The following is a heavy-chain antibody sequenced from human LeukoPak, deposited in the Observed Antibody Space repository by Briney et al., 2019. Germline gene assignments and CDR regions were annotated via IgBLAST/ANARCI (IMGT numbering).Heavy chain of an antibody. CDR2: IYYSGST. D-gene: IGHD6-19*01. Sequence: SETLSLTCTVSGGSISSYYWSWIRQPPGKGLEWIGYIYYSGSTNYNPSLKSRVTISVDTSKNQFSLKLRSVTAADTAVYYCARVLAVATFDYWGQGTLVTVSS. V-gene: IGHV4-59*01. J-gene: IGHJ4*02. CDR3: ARVLAVATFDY. CDR1: GGSISSYY.